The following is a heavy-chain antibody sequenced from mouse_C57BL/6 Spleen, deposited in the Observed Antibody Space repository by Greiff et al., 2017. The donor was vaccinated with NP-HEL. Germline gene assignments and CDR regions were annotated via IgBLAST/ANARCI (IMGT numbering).Heavy chain of an antibody. Sequence: EVKLVESGPGLVKPSQSLSLTCSVTGYSITSGYYWNWIRQFPGNKLEWMGYISYDGSNNYNPSLKNRISITRDTSKNQFFLKLNSVTTEDTATYYCASSGGYYGSRFDYWGQGTTLTVSS. D-gene: IGHD1-1*01. CDR2: ISYDGSN. J-gene: IGHJ2*01. CDR3: ASSGGYYGSRFDY. V-gene: IGHV3-6*01. CDR1: GYSITSGYY.